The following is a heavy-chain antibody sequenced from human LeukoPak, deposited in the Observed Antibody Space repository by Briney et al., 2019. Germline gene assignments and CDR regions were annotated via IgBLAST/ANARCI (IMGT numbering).Heavy chain of an antibody. V-gene: IGHV4-38-2*01. D-gene: IGHD4-17*01. CDR3: ASLYGDYGPGGFDY. CDR2: IYHSGST. J-gene: IGHJ4*02. Sequence: SATLSLTCAVSGYSISSGYYWGWIRQPPGKGLEWVGSIYHSGSTYYNPSLKSRVTISVDTSKNQFSLKLSSVTAADTAVYYCASLYGDYGPGGFDYWGQGTLVTVSS. CDR1: GYSISSGYY.